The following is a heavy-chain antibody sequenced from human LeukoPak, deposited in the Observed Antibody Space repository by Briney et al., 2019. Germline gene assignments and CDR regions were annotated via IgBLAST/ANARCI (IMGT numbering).Heavy chain of an antibody. CDR2: MSGSGYTA. D-gene: IGHD6-19*01. CDR1: GFTFSSCA. V-gene: IGHV3-23*01. J-gene: IGHJ4*02. Sequence: PGGSPRLSCAASGFTFSSCALSWVRQAPGKGLEWVSLMSGSGYTADYADSVKGRFTISRDNSKNTLYLQMNSLNAEDTALYYCAKHFRTSAWFFDSWGQGTLVTVSS. CDR3: AKHFRTSAWFFDS.